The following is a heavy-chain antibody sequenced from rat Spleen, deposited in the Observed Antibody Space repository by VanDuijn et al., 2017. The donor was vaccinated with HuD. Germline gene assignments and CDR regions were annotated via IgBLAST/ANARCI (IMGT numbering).Heavy chain of an antibody. CDR3: ARYRDYGYNYFFDY. Sequence: EVQLQESGPGLVKPSQSLSLTCSVTGHSITSSYRWNWIRKFPGNKMEWMGYISYSGSINYNPSLKSRISITRDTSNNQFFLHLNSVTTEDTATYYCARYRDYGYNYFFDYWGQGVMVTVSS. J-gene: IGHJ2*01. CDR2: ISYSGSI. D-gene: IGHD1-9*01. CDR1: GHSITSSY. V-gene: IGHV3-1*01.